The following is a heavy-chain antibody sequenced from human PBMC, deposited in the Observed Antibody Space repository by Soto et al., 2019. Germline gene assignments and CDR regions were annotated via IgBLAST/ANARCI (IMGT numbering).Heavy chain of an antibody. J-gene: IGHJ6*02. Sequence: SETLSLTCAVYGGSFSGYYWSWIRQPPGKGLEWIGEINHSGSTNYNPSLKSRVTISVDTSKNQFSLKLSSVTAADTAVYYCARSTFKDYYGMGVWGQGTTITVSS. V-gene: IGHV4-34*01. CDR2: INHSGST. CDR3: ARSTFKDYYGMGV. CDR1: GGSFSGYY. D-gene: IGHD3-16*01.